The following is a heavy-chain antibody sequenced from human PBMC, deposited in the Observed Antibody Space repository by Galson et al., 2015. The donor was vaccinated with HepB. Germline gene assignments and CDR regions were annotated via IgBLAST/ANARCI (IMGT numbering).Heavy chain of an antibody. CDR3: ARNPASYDYYNMDV. V-gene: IGHV3-48*01. CDR1: GFSFSSHS. D-gene: IGHD6-25*01. Sequence: SLRLSCAASGFSFSSHSMCWVRQAPGKGLEWVAYISAGSTGRFYGASVKGRFTISRDNAKNSVYLHMNSLGAEDTAVYYCARNPASYDYYNMDVWGRGTTVTAS. J-gene: IGHJ6*02. CDR2: ISAGSTGR.